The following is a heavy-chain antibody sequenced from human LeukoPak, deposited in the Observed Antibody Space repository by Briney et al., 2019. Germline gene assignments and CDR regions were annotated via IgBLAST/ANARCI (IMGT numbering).Heavy chain of an antibody. CDR1: GGSISSSSYY. D-gene: IGHD2-2*01. V-gene: IGHV4-39*07. CDR3: ARGGVGCSSTSCYYYFDY. Sequence: SETLSLTCTVSGGSISSSSYYWGWIRQPPGKGLEWIGSIYYSGSTYYNPSLKSRVTISVDTSKNQFSLKLSSVTAADTAVYYCARGGVGCSSTSCYYYFDYWGQGTLVTVSS. J-gene: IGHJ4*02. CDR2: IYYSGST.